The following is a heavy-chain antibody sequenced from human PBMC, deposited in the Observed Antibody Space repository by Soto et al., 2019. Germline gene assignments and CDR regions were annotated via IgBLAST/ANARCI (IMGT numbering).Heavy chain of an antibody. CDR1: GGSISSSNW. D-gene: IGHD3-10*01. J-gene: IGHJ6*02. CDR3: SYGSGSYYYGMDV. Sequence: SETLSLTCAVAGGSISSSNWWIWVRQPPGKGLEWIGEIYHSGSTNYNPSLKSRVTISVDKSKNQFSLKLSSVTAADTPVYYCSYGSGSYYYGMDVWGQGTTVTVSS. CDR2: IYHSGST. V-gene: IGHV4-4*02.